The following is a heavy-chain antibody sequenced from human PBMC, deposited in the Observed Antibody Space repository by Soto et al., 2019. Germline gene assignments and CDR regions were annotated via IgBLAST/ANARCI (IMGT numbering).Heavy chain of an antibody. Sequence: GGSLRLSCAPSGFTFTRYSMNWVRQAPGKGLEWVSSISSTTNYIYYGDSMKGRFTISRDNAKNSLYLEMNSLRAEDTAVYYCARESEDLTSNFGYWGQGTLVTVSS. CDR2: ISSTTNYI. CDR1: GFTFTRYS. V-gene: IGHV3-21*06. CDR3: ARESEDLTSNFGY. J-gene: IGHJ4*02.